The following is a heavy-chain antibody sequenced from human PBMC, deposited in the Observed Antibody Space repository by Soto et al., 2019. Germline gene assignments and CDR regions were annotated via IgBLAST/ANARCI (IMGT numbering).Heavy chain of an antibody. Sequence: EVQLLESGGGLVQPGGSLRLSCAASGFTFSRYAMNWVRQAPGKGLEWVSTVNSNGGSTSYADSVKGRFTISRDNSENTLYLQMNSLRAEDTAVYYCAKLTYVDPVDYWGQGTLVTVSS. CDR3: AKLTYVDPVDY. D-gene: IGHD3-16*01. CDR1: GFTFSRYA. V-gene: IGHV3-23*01. CDR2: VNSNGGST. J-gene: IGHJ4*02.